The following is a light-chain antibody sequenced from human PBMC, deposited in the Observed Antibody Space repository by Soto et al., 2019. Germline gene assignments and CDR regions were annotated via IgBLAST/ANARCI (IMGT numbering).Light chain of an antibody. V-gene: IGKV3-20*01. CDR2: GAS. CDR3: QQYGTSPIT. J-gene: IGKJ4*01. Sequence: EIVLTQSPRTLSLSPGESATLSCTASQSVRSNSLAWYQQKPGQAPRLLMFGASGRATGTPPRFSGRGSGTDFPLTISRLEPEDFAVHYCQQYGTSPITFGGGTKVDI. CDR1: QSVRSNS.